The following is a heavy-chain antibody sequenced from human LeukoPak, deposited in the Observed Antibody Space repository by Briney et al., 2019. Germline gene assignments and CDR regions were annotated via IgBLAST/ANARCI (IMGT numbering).Heavy chain of an antibody. D-gene: IGHD2-2*01. CDR2: INPNSGDT. Sequence: GASVKVSCKASGYTFTAYYVHWVRQAPGQGLEWMGWINPNSGDTNYAQKFQGRVTMTRDRSISTAYMELNRLRSDDTAVYYCARGRQYPYCSSTSCYARDFDYWGQGTLATVSS. J-gene: IGHJ4*02. CDR1: GYTFTAYY. V-gene: IGHV1-2*02. CDR3: ARGRQYPYCSSTSCYARDFDY.